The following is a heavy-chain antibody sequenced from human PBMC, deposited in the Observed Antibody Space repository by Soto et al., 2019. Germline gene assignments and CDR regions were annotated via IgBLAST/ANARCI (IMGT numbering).Heavy chain of an antibody. CDR1: GYSFTSYW. J-gene: IGHJ6*02. CDR2: IYPGDSDT. Sequence: GESLKISFKGSGYSFTSYWIGCVRQIPGKGLEWMGIIYPGDSDTRYSPSFQGQVTISADKSINTAYLQWSRLKASDTATYYCSTAGYCRGGSFYXTYLMDVWGQGTTVNVSS. V-gene: IGHV5-51*01. D-gene: IGHD2-15*01. CDR3: STAGYCRGGSFYXTYLMDV.